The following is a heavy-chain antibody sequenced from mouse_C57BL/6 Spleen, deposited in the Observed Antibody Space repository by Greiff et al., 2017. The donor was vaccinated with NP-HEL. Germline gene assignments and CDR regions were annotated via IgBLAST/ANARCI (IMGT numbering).Heavy chain of an antibody. CDR2: ISDGGSYT. D-gene: IGHD1-1*01. CDR1: GFTFSSYA. V-gene: IGHV5-4*01. J-gene: IGHJ2*01. Sequence: DVMLVESGGGLVKPGGSLKLSCAASGFTFSSYAMSWVRQTPEKRLEWVATISDGGSYTYYPDNVKGRFTISRDNAKNNLYLQMSHLKSEDTAMYYCAREGTTVVAYFDYWGQGTTLTVSS. CDR3: AREGTTVVAYFDY.